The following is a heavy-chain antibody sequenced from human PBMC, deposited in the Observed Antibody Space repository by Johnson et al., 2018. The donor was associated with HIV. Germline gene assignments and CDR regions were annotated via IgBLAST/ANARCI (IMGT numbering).Heavy chain of an antibody. CDR3: ARDNVAVAGGASDI. CDR2: ISSSGST. D-gene: IGHD6-19*01. V-gene: IGHV3-11*01. CDR1: GFTFRYYY. J-gene: IGHJ3*02. Sequence: QVQLVESGGGLVKPGGSLRLSCVVSGFTFRYYYMSWIRQAPGKGLEWVSYISSSGSTDSAASGQGRFTISRDNSKNTLYLQMNSLGAEDPAVYYCARDNVAVAGGASDIWGQGTMVIVSS.